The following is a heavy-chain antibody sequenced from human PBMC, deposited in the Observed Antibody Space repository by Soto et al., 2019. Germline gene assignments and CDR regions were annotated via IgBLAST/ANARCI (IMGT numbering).Heavy chain of an antibody. J-gene: IGHJ4*02. D-gene: IGHD3-22*01. Sequence: QVQLVQSGAEVKKPGASVKVSCKASGYTFTSYGISWVRQAPGQGLEWMGWISAYNGNTNYAQKLQGRVTMTTDTSTSTAYMELRSLRSDDTAVYYCARQYYDSSGSLDPLYYFDYWGQGTLVTVSS. V-gene: IGHV1-18*01. CDR3: ARQYYDSSGSLDPLYYFDY. CDR1: GYTFTSYG. CDR2: ISAYNGNT.